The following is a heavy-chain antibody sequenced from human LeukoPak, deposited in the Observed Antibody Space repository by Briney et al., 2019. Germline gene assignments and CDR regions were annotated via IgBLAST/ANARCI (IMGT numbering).Heavy chain of an antibody. CDR1: GFTFSSYA. D-gene: IGHD3-22*01. CDR2: ISGSGGST. V-gene: IGHV3-23*01. J-gene: IGHJ4*02. Sequence: GGSLRLSCAASGFTFSSYAMSWVRQAPGKGLEWVSAISGSGGSTYYADSVKGRFTISRDNSKDTLYLQMNSLRAEDTAVYYCAKDRIGIVVVTYTDYWGQGTLVTVSS. CDR3: AKDRIGIVVVTYTDY.